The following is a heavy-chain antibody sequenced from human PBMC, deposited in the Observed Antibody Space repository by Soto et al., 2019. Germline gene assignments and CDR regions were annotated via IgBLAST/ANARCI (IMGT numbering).Heavy chain of an antibody. CDR3: AKVGDVYNSFFDY. Sequence: GGSLRLSCAAAGFTLSSYGMHWVRQAPGKGLEWVAVISDDGSKKYYADSVKGRFSISRDNPKNTLFLQMNSLRVEDTAVYYCAKVGDVYNSFFDYWGQGTLVTVSS. CDR1: GFTLSSYG. J-gene: IGHJ4*02. CDR2: ISDDGSKK. D-gene: IGHD1-26*01. V-gene: IGHV3-30*18.